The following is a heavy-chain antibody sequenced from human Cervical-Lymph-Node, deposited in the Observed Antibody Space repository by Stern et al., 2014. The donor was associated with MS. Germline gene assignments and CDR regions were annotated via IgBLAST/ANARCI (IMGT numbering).Heavy chain of an antibody. CDR2: ISWDGGST. J-gene: IGHJ3*02. CDR1: GFTFNDHA. Sequence: EVQLAESGGGLVQPGRSLRLSCTASGFTFNDHAMHWVRQVPGKGLEWVSGISWDGGSTNYADSVKGRLTISRDNAKNSLYLQLDSLRPEDTAFYYCAKTVRRSYHDPFDMWGQGTMVTVSS. D-gene: IGHD3-16*02. CDR3: AKTVRRSYHDPFDM. V-gene: IGHV3-9*01.